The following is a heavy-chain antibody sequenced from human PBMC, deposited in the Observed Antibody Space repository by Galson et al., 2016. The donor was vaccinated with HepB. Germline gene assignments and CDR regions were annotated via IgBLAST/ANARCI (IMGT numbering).Heavy chain of an antibody. CDR2: ISSGGSTI. Sequence: SLRLSCAGSGFTLGNYGMTWVRQAAGKAPEWISYISSGGSTIYYADSVKGRFTISRDDDKNLLHLQMTSLRDEDTAVYYCTRLSINGSDDHWGQGTLVTVSS. V-gene: IGHV3-48*02. J-gene: IGHJ5*02. CDR3: TRLSINGSDDH. D-gene: IGHD1-26*01. CDR1: GFTLGNYG.